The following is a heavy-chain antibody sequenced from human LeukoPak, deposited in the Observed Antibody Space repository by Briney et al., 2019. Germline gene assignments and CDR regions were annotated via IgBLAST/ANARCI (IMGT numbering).Heavy chain of an antibody. CDR3: AKDLSDSSGWSIFDY. D-gene: IGHD6-19*01. CDR1: GFTFSSYG. J-gene: IGHJ4*02. Sequence: GRSLRLSCAASGFTFSSYGMHWVRQAPGKGLEWVAVISYDGSNKYYADSVKGRFTISRDNSKNTLYLQMNGLRAEDTAVYYCAKDLSDSSGWSIFDYWGQGTLVTVSS. CDR2: ISYDGSNK. V-gene: IGHV3-30*18.